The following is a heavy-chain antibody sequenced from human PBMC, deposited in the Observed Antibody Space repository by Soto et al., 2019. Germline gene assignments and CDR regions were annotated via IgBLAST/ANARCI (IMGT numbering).Heavy chain of an antibody. D-gene: IGHD6-19*01. V-gene: IGHV4-4*02. CDR3: ARDESTWLVL. CDR2: IYHSGST. Sequence: QVQLQESGPGLVKPSGTLSLTCAVSGGSISSSNWWSWVRQPPGKGLEWIGEIYHSGSTNYNPSLKXXVXIXXDKSTNQFSLKLSSVTAADTAVYYCARDESTWLVLWGQGTLVTVSS. J-gene: IGHJ4*02. CDR1: GGSISSSNW.